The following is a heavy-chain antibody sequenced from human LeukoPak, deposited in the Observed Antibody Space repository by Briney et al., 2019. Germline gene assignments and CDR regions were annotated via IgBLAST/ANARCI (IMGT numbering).Heavy chain of an antibody. J-gene: IGHJ4*02. D-gene: IGHD3-16*01. V-gene: IGHV3-48*04. CDR3: ARDRLPSESTFDY. CDR1: GFTFSSYS. Sequence: GGSLRLSCVASGFTFSSYSMNWVRQAPGKGLQWISYISSSSNTIYYADSAKGRFTISRDNAKSSLYLQMNSLRGEDTAVYYCARDRLPSESTFDYWGQGTLVTVSS. CDR2: ISSSSNTI.